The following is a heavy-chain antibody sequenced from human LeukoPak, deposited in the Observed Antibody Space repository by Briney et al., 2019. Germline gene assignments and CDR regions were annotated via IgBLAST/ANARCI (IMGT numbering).Heavy chain of an antibody. CDR3: AREVGATTFTQYYFDY. CDR1: GGSISSYY. J-gene: IGHJ4*02. D-gene: IGHD1-26*01. Sequence: PSETLSLTCTVSGGSISSYYWSWIRQPPGKGLEWIGYIYYSGSTNYNPSLKSRVTISVDTSKNQFSLRLSSVTAADTAVYYCAREVGATTFTQYYFDYWGQGTLVTASS. V-gene: IGHV4-59*01. CDR2: IYYSGST.